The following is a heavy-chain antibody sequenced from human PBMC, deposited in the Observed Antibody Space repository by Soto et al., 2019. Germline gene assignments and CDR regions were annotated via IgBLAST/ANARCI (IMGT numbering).Heavy chain of an antibody. CDR3: TRAYGAETFDL. D-gene: IGHD3-10*01. Sequence: ASVKVSCKASGYTFNNYDIHWVRQAPGHGLEWMGWMKPNSGNTGYAQNFWGRVTMTQNTAIGTAYMELSSLRSDDTATYYCTRAYGAETFDLWGQGTRVTV. V-gene: IGHV1-8*02. CDR2: MKPNSGNT. J-gene: IGHJ5*01. CDR1: GYTFNNYD.